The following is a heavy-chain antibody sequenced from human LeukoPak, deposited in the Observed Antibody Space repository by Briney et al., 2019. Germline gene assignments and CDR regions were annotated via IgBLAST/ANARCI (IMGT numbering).Heavy chain of an antibody. CDR1: GYTFTSYG. J-gene: IGHJ4*02. CDR2: ISAYNGNT. V-gene: IGHV1-18*01. CDR3: ARRGSSGWYLFGYDSGGYFNNLDY. Sequence: ASVKVSCKASGYTFTSYGISWVRQAPGQGLEWMGWISAYNGNTNYAQKLQGRVTMTTDTSTSTAYMELRSLRSDDTAVYYCARRGSSGWYLFGYDSGGYFNNLDYWGQGTLVTVSS. D-gene: IGHD3-22*01.